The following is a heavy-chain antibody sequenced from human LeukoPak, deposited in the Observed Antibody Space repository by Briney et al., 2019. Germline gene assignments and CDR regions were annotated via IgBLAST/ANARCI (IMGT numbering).Heavy chain of an antibody. V-gene: IGHV4-34*01. Sequence: SETLSLTCAVYGGSFSGYYWSWIRQPPGKGLEWIGEINHSGSTNYNPSLKSRVTISVDTSKNQFSLKLSSVTAADTAVYYCARHDRRDGYNSFDYWGQGTLVTVSS. CDR2: INHSGST. J-gene: IGHJ4*02. CDR3: ARHDRRDGYNSFDY. CDR1: GGSFSGYY. D-gene: IGHD5-24*01.